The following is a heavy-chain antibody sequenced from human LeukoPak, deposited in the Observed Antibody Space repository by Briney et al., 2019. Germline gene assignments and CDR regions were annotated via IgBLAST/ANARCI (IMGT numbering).Heavy chain of an antibody. CDR2: ITNSGNSK. V-gene: IGHV3-48*01. Sequence: GGSLRLSCAASGFIFNKYAMNWVRQAPGKGLEWVSYITNSGNSKSYADSVKGRFTISRDNTKNSLYLQMNGLRAEDTAVYYCARTGSSGYLTFDYWGQGILVTVSS. J-gene: IGHJ4*02. D-gene: IGHD3-22*01. CDR3: ARTGSSGYLTFDY. CDR1: GFIFNKYA.